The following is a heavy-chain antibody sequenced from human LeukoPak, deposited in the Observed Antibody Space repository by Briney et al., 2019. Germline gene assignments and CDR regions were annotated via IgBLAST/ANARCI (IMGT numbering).Heavy chain of an antibody. D-gene: IGHD2-21*02. CDR1: GYTFTGSY. J-gene: IGHJ4*02. CDR2: INPDSGGT. V-gene: IGHV1-2*02. Sequence: ASVKVSCKASGYTFTGSYMHWVRQAPGQGLEWMGWINPDSGGTGSAQKFRGRLTMTRDTSISTGYMDLRGLTSDDAAVYYCARAPFCGVDCPPTIDYWGQGTLVTVSS. CDR3: ARAPFCGVDCPPTIDY.